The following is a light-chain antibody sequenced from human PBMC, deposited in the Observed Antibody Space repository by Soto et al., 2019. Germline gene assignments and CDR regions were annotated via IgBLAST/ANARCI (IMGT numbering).Light chain of an antibody. CDR1: QYIKTR. CDR2: QTS. Sequence: EIVLTQSQATLSSFPGDRVTLSCRDSQYIKTRVALYQHRPGQAPRLLIYQTSIRPAGIPARFSASGSGTDFTLTISDVQPIDFALYYCPMSQSLPRTFGQGTKV. J-gene: IGKJ1*01. CDR3: PMSQSLPRT. V-gene: IGKV3-11*01.